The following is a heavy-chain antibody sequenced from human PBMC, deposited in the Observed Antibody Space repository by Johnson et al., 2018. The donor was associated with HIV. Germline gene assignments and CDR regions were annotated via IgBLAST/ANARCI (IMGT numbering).Heavy chain of an antibody. CDR2: INYYGSST. CDR1: GFTFNDYG. J-gene: IGHJ3*02. CDR3: ARELRYIGNSRGAFDI. Sequence: VQLVESGGGVVRPGGSLRLSCAASGFTFNDYGMTWVRQVPGKGLEWVSGINYYGSSTGYADSVKGRFTISRDNSKNTVYLHMKNQSPEDTAVYYCARELRYIGNSRGAFDIWGQGTMVTVSS. D-gene: IGHD4-23*01. V-gene: IGHV3-20*04.